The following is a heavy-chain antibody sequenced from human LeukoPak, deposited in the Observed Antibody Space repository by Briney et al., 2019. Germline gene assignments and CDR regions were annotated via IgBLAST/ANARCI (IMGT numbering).Heavy chain of an antibody. CDR3: ATTVAGTADY. CDR2: ISSSSSYI. CDR1: GFTFSDYY. Sequence: GGSLRLSCAASGFTFSDYYMSWIRQAPGKGLEWVSSISSSSSYIYYTDSVKGRFTISRDNAKNSLYLQMNSLRAEDTAVYYCATTVAGTADYWGQGTLVTVSS. V-gene: IGHV3-11*06. J-gene: IGHJ4*02. D-gene: IGHD6-19*01.